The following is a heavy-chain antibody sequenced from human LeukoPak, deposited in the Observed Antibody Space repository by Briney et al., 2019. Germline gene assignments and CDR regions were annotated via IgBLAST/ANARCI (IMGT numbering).Heavy chain of an antibody. CDR2: IYPGDSDT. CDR3: ARQAYSSSFDAFDI. V-gene: IGHV5-51*01. D-gene: IGHD6-19*01. CDR1: GYSFTSYW. J-gene: IGHJ3*02. Sequence: GESLKISCKGSGYSFTSYWIGWVRQMPGKGLEWMGIIYPGDSDTQYSPSFQGQVTISVDKSITTAFLQWSSLKASDTAMYYCARQAYSSSFDAFDIWGQGTMVTVSS.